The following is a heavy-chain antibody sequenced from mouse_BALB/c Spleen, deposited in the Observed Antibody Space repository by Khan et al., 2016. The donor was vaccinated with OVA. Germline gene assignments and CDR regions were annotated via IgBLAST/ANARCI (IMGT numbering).Heavy chain of an antibody. CDR1: GFSLTNYG. D-gene: IGHD1-1*01. J-gene: IGHJ4*01. Sequence: QVQLKQSGPGLVQSSQSLSITCTVSGFSLTNYGVHWLRQSPGKGLEWLGVIWRGGSTDYNAAFMSRLYITKDNSKSQVFFKMHSLQADDTAIYYCAKNLAGYSMDYWGQGTSVTVSS. V-gene: IGHV2-5*01. CDR2: IWRGGST. CDR3: AKNLAGYSMDY.